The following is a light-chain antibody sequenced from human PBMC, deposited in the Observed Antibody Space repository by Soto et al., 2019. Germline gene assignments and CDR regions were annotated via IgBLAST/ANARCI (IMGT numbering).Light chain of an antibody. CDR2: GAS. J-gene: IGKJ5*01. CDR1: QSVSSSY. Sequence: EIVLTQSPGTLSLSPGERATLSCRASQSVSSSYLAWYQQKPGQAPRLLIYGASSRATVIPDRFSGSGSGTDFTLSISRLGHEDFALYYCQKYGSTFGQGTRLEIK. CDR3: QKYGST. V-gene: IGKV3-20*01.